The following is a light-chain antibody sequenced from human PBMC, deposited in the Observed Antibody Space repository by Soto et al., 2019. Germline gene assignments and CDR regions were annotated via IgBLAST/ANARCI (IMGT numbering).Light chain of an antibody. Sequence: EIVLTQSPATLSLSPGERATLSCRASQSVSSYLAWYQQKPGQAPRLLIYDASNRATGIPARFSGSVSGTDFTVTISSLEPEDFAVYYCQQRSTWPPITFGQGTRLEIK. V-gene: IGKV3-11*01. CDR3: QQRSTWPPIT. J-gene: IGKJ5*01. CDR2: DAS. CDR1: QSVSSY.